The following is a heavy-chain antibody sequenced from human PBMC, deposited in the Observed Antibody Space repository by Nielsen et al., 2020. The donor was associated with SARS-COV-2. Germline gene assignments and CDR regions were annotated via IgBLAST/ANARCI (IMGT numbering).Heavy chain of an antibody. CDR3: ARQATEAGSGYYYYGMDV. D-gene: IGHD1-26*01. J-gene: IGHJ6*02. V-gene: IGHV3-21*01. Sequence: GESLKISCAASGFTFSSYSMNWVRQAPGKGLEWVSSISSSSSYIYYADSVKGRFTISRDNAKNSLYLQMNSLRAEDTAVYYCARQATEAGSGYYYYGMDVWGQGTTVTVPS. CDR1: GFTFSSYS. CDR2: ISSSSSYI.